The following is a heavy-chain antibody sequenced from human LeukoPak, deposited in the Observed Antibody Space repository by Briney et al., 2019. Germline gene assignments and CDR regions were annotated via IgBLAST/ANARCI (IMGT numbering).Heavy chain of an antibody. CDR1: GFTFSSYA. CDR3: AKDPGVVPAAIHGCWFDP. J-gene: IGHJ5*02. Sequence: GGSLRLSCAASGFTFSSYAMHWVRQAPGKGLEWVAVISYDGSNKYYADSVKGRFTISRDNSKNTLYRQMNSLRAEDTAVYYCAKDPGVVPAAIHGCWFDPWGQGTLVTVSS. V-gene: IGHV3-30-3*01. D-gene: IGHD2-2*01. CDR2: ISYDGSNK.